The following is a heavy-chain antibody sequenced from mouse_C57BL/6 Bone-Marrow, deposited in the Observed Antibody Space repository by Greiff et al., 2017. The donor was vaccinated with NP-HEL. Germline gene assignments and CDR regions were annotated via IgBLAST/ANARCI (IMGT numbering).Heavy chain of an antibody. CDR1: GYTFTGYW. CDR2: ILPGSGST. Sequence: QVQLQQSGAELMKPGASVKLSCKATGYTFTGYWIEWVKQRPGHGLEWIGEILPGSGSTNYNEKFKGKATFTADTSSNTAYMQLSSLTTEDSAIYYCARKALYYYGSSWGYFDVWGTGTTVTVSS. V-gene: IGHV1-9*01. CDR3: ARKALYYYGSSWGYFDV. J-gene: IGHJ1*03. D-gene: IGHD1-1*01.